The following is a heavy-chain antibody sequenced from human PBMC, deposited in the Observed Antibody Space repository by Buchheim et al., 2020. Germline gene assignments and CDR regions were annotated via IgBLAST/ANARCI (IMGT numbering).Heavy chain of an antibody. D-gene: IGHD5-12*01. CDR3: ARGFSAYDLYFDY. CDR2: VYHDGST. J-gene: IGHJ4*02. Sequence: QVQLQESGPGLVKPSETLSLTCTVSGGAISSYYWSWIRQSPGKGLEWIGYVYHDGSTSYNAALKSRVTMSVETSKNRFSLKLTSVTAADTAVYYCARGFSAYDLYFDYWGQGT. CDR1: GGAISSYY. V-gene: IGHV4-59*01.